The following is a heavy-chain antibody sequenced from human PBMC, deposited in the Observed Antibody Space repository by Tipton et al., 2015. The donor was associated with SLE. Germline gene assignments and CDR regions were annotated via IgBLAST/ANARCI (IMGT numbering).Heavy chain of an antibody. V-gene: IGHV3-23*01. Sequence: SLRLSCAASGFSFNSYAMSWVRQAPGKGLEWVSIIHNDDDTYYADSVKGRFTISRDNSKSTVHLQMNSLRGEDTAVYYCVKGASTGWYRPSDYWGQGTLVTVSS. J-gene: IGHJ4*02. CDR2: IIHNDDDT. CDR1: GFSFNSYA. CDR3: VKGASTGWYRPSDY. D-gene: IGHD6-19*01.